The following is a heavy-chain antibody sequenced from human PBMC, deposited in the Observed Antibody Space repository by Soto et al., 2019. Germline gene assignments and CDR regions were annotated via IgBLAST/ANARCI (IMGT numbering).Heavy chain of an antibody. CDR3: AREDVAAAGTSFDY. CDR1: GGSISSYY. D-gene: IGHD6-13*01. V-gene: IGHV4-4*07. J-gene: IGHJ4*02. Sequence: QVQLQESGPGLVKPSETLSLTCTVSGGSISSYYWSWIRQPAGKGLERIGRIYTSGSTNYNPSLRSRVTMSVDTSKNRFSLKLSSVTAADTAVYYCAREDVAAAGTSFDYWGQGTLVTVSS. CDR2: IYTSGST.